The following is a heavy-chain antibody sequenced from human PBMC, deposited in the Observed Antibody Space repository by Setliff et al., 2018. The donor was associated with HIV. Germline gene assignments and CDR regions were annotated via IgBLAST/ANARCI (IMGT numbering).Heavy chain of an antibody. D-gene: IGHD3-22*01. J-gene: IGHJ4*02. V-gene: IGHV3-23*01. Sequence: LRLSCAASGFTFATYAMNWVRQAPGKGLEWVSTITDSGDSAYYADSVKGRFTISRDNSKNTLYLQMNSLTDADTALYYCVKVPGSGIVRYFDYWGQGTLVTVSS. CDR3: VKVPGSGIVRYFDY. CDR2: ITDSGDSA. CDR1: GFTFATYA.